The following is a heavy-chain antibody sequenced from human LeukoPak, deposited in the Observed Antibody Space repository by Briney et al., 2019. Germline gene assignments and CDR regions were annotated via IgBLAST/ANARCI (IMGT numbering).Heavy chain of an antibody. CDR1: GFTVRNND. V-gene: IGHV3-66*01. J-gene: IGHJ4*02. D-gene: IGHD6-13*01. CDR3: AKEGSGWYGKNPAGFDH. Sequence: GGSLRLACAASGFTVRNNDMNWVRQAPGKGRDWGSVIYGGGSTDYAESVKGRFTISRDNSNNTLYLHMNSLRPEDTAVYYCAKEGSGWYGKNPAGFDHWGQGTLVSVSS. CDR2: IYGGGST.